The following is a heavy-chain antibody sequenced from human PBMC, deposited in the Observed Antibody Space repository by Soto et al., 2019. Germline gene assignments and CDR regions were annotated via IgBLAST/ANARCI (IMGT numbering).Heavy chain of an antibody. D-gene: IGHD3-22*01. CDR1: GFTFSSYA. V-gene: IGHV3-23*01. Sequence: EVQLLESGGGLVQPGGSLRLSCAASGFTFSSYAMSWVRQAPGKGLEWVSAISGSGGSTYYADSVKGRFTISRDNSKNTLFLQMNSLRAEDTAVYYCAKDGDRSGVFDYWGQGTLVTVSS. CDR3: AKDGDRSGVFDY. CDR2: ISGSGGST. J-gene: IGHJ4*02.